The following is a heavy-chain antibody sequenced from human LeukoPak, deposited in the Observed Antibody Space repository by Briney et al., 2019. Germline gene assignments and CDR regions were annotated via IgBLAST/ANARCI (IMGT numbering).Heavy chain of an antibody. CDR3: AGRPSGEGLAPLDY. J-gene: IGHJ4*02. D-gene: IGHD1-14*01. CDR1: GLAFSSST. V-gene: IGHV3-23*01. Sequence: GGSLRLSCAASGLAFSSSTMSWVRQAPGKGLECVSIISGSGAATYYTDSVTGRFTISRDNSKNTLFLQMNSLRAEDTAVYYCAGRPSGEGLAPLDYWGQGALVADSS. CDR2: ISGSGAAT.